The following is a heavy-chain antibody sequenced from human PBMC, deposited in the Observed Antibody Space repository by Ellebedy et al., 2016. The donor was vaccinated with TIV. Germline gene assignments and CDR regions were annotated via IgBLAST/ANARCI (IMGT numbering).Heavy chain of an antibody. CDR1: GGTFSSYA. V-gene: IGHV1-69*06. J-gene: IGHJ6*02. CDR2: IIPIFGTA. D-gene: IGHD3-16*01. CDR3: ARGPDDYVWGSGDSGMDV. Sequence: SVKVSCXASGGTFSSYAISWVRQAPGQGLEWMGGIIPIFGTANYAQKFQGRVTITADKSTSTAYMELSSLRSEDTAVYYCARGPDDYVWGSGDSGMDVWGQGTTVTVSS.